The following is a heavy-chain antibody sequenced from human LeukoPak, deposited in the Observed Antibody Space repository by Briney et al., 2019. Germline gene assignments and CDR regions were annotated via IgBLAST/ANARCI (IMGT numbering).Heavy chain of an antibody. J-gene: IGHJ6*02. D-gene: IGHD3-22*01. V-gene: IGHV3-30-3*01. CDR1: GFTFSSYA. CDR3: ARESPPYYYDSSGYSSLGGMDV. Sequence: GRSLRLSCAASGFTFSSYAMHWVRQAPGKGLEWVAVISYDGSNKYYADSVEGRFTISRDNSKNTLYLQMNSPRAEDTAVYYCARESPPYYYDSSGYSSLGGMDVWGQGTTVTVSS. CDR2: ISYDGSNK.